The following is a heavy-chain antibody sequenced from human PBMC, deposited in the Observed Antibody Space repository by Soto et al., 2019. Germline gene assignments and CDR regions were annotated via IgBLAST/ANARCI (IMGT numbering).Heavy chain of an antibody. CDR2: SSTSRSYI. D-gene: IGHD3-22*01. V-gene: IGHV3-21*01. CDR3: ARGVADYYDSSGYCDY. Sequence: GGSLRLSCAASGFTFSTYTMNWVRQAPGKGLEWVSSSSTSRSYIYYADSVKGRFTISRDNAKNSLYLQMNSLRAEDTAVYYCARGVADYYDSSGYCDYWGPGTLVTVSS. J-gene: IGHJ4*02. CDR1: GFTFSTYT.